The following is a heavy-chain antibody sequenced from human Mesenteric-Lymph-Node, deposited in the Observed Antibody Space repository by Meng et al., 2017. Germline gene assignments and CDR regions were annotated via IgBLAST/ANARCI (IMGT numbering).Heavy chain of an antibody. D-gene: IGHD3-9*01. J-gene: IGHJ5*02. CDR2: ISAYNGNT. Sequence: QVQLVQAGAEVKKPGASVKVSCKASGYTFTSYGISWVRQAPGQGLEWMGWISAYNGNTNYAQKLQGRVTMTTDTSTGTAYMELRSLRSDDTAVYYCARDTLYYDILTGYSPTNWFDPWGQGTLVTVSS. V-gene: IGHV1-18*01. CDR1: GYTFTSYG. CDR3: ARDTLYYDILTGYSPTNWFDP.